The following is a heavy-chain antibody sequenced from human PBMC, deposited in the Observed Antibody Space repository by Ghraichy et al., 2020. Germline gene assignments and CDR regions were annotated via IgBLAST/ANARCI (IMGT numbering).Heavy chain of an antibody. V-gene: IGHV4-59*01. D-gene: IGHD1-26*01. J-gene: IGHJ5*02. CDR1: GGSISSYY. CDR2: IYYSGST. CDR3: ARGGAGSDWFDP. Sequence: SETLSLTCTVSGGSISSYYWNWIRQPPRKGLEWIGYIYYSGSTNYNPSLKSRVTISVDTSKNQFSLKLSSVTAADTAVYYCARGGAGSDWFDPWGQGTLVTVSS.